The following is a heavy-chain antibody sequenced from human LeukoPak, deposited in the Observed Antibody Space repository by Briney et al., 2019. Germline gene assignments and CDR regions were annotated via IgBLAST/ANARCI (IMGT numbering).Heavy chain of an antibody. CDR3: AKETDYGDFPTIDY. Sequence: GGSLRLSCAASGFTFSSYAMSWVRQAPGKGLEWVSAISGSGGSTYYADPVKGRFTISRDNSKNTLYLQMNSLRAEDTAVYYCAKETDYGDFPTIDYWGQGTLVTVSS. CDR1: GFTFSSYA. CDR2: ISGSGGST. J-gene: IGHJ4*02. D-gene: IGHD4-17*01. V-gene: IGHV3-23*01.